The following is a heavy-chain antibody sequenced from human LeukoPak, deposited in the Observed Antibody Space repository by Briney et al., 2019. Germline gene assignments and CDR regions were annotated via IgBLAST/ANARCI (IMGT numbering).Heavy chain of an antibody. CDR2: VFYNGIT. CDR3: AKLPCTSCPSDY. J-gene: IGHJ4*02. CDR1: GGSIINYY. D-gene: IGHD2-2*01. V-gene: IGHV4-59*01. Sequence: PSETLSLTCSVSGGSIINYYWSWIRQPPGKGLEYIGYVFYNGITKYNPSLRSRVTISVDTSQNQFSLKLRTMTAADTAVYYCAKLPCTSCPSDYWGQGTLVTVSS.